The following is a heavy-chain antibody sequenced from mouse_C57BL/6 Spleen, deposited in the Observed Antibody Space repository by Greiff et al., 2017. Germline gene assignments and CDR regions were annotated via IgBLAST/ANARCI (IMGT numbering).Heavy chain of an antibody. V-gene: IGHV5-17*01. Sequence: EVHLVESGGGLVKPGGSLKLSCAASGFTFSDYGMHWVRQAPEKGLEWVAYISSGSSTIYYADTVKGRFTISRDNAKNTLFLQMTRLRSEDTAMDYCARRSNYGDYYAMDYWGQGTSVTVSS. J-gene: IGHJ4*01. CDR3: ARRSNYGDYYAMDY. D-gene: IGHD2-5*01. CDR1: GFTFSDYG. CDR2: ISSGSSTI.